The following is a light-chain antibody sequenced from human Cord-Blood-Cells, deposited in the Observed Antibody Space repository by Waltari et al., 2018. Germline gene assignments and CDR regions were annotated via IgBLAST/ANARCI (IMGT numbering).Light chain of an antibody. CDR2: WAS. CDR3: QQYYSTPLT. V-gene: IGKV4-1*01. J-gene: IGKJ4*01. Sequence: DIVMTQSPDSLAVSLGERATINCKSSQSVLYSSNNKNYLAWYQQIPGQPPKLLIYWASTREFGVPDRFSGSGSGTDFTLTISSLQAEDVAVYYCQQYYSTPLTFGGGTKVEIK. CDR1: QSVLYSSNNKNY.